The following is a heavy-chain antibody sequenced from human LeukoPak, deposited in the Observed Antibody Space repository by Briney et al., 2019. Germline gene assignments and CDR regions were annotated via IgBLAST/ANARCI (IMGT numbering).Heavy chain of an antibody. V-gene: IGHV3-74*01. D-gene: IGHD2-21*01. CDR3: AREHPRVIADY. J-gene: IGHJ4*02. CDR1: GFTFRSYW. Sequence: PGGSLRLSCAASGFTFRSYWMHWVRQAPGKGLEWVSRVIRDGSFTNYADSVKGRFTISRDNAKNTLYLQMSSLRAEDTAVYYCAREHPRVIADYWGQGTLVTVSS. CDR2: VIRDGSFT.